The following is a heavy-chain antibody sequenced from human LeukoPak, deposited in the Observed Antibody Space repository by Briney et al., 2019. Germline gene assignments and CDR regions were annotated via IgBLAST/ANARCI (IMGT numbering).Heavy chain of an antibody. Sequence: GGFLRLSCAASGFTFSSYWMHWVRQAPGKGLVWVSRINSDGSSTSYADSVKGRFTISRDNAKNTLYLQMNSLRAEDTAVYHCARVATGDAFDIWGQGTMVTVSS. V-gene: IGHV3-74*01. CDR1: GFTFSSYW. CDR3: ARVATGDAFDI. J-gene: IGHJ3*02. CDR2: INSDGSST. D-gene: IGHD4-17*01.